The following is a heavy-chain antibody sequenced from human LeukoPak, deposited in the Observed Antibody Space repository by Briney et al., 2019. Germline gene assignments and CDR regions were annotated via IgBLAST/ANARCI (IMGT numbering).Heavy chain of an antibody. Sequence: GGSLRLSCAASGFTFSSYWMSWVRQAPGKGLEWVALISGSGSRGSGISGGNTYYADSVKGRFTISRDDSQNTVYLQMNGLRAEDTAIYFCAKGRCGDSSCWYFDSWAKGTRVTVSS. CDR2: ISGSGSRGSGISGGNT. D-gene: IGHD6-13*01. V-gene: IGHV3-23*01. J-gene: IGHJ4*02. CDR1: GFTFSSYW. CDR3: AKGRCGDSSCWYFDS.